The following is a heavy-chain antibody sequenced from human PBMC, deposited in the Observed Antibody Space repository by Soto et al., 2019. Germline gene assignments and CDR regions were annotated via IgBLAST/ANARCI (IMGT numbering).Heavy chain of an antibody. Sequence: PSDTLSLTSTDPGGSISSYYWSWIRQPAGKGLEWIGRIYTSGSTNYNPSLKSRVTMSVDTSKNQFSLKLSSVTAADTAVYYCARESGFYDSSGYDAFDIWGQGTMVTVSS. CDR3: ARESGFYDSSGYDAFDI. CDR2: IYTSGST. CDR1: GGSISSYY. V-gene: IGHV4-4*07. J-gene: IGHJ3*02. D-gene: IGHD3-22*01.